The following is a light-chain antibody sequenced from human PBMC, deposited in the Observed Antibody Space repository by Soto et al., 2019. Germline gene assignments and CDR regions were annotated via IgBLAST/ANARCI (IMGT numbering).Light chain of an antibody. CDR2: NNN. V-gene: IGLV1-47*02. CDR3: ATWDDDLYTPI. Sequence: QSALTQAPSVSGTPGQRVTISCPGSSSNIESNWVYWYQQLPGTAPKLLIYNNNQRPSGVPDRFSGSKSVTSASLAITGLRSDDEADYYCATWDDDLYTPIIGGGTKVTVL. J-gene: IGLJ2*01. CDR1: SSNIESNW.